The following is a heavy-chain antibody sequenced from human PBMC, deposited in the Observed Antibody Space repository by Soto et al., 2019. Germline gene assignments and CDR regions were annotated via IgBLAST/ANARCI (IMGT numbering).Heavy chain of an antibody. CDR2: ISYDGSNK. J-gene: IGHJ4*02. CDR3: AKVRGYSYGYLATAPGAIDY. CDR1: GFTFSSYG. V-gene: IGHV3-30*18. D-gene: IGHD5-18*01. Sequence: QVQLVESGGGVVQPGRSLRLSCAASGFTFSSYGMHWVRQAPGKGLEWVAVISYDGSNKYYADSVKGRFTISRDNSKNTLYLQMNSLRAEDTAVYYCAKVRGYSYGYLATAPGAIDYWGQGTLVTVSS.